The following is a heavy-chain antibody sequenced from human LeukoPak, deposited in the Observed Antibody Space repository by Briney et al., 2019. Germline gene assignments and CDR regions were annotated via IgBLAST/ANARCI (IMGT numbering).Heavy chain of an antibody. CDR2: VNHSGST. CDR1: GGSFSDYY. Sequence: SETLSLTCAVYGGSFSDYYWSWIRQPPGKGLEWTGEVNHSGSTKYNPSLKSRVTISVEASKNQFSLKLISVTAADTAVYYCASNRPTLRVNDYWGQGALVTVSS. V-gene: IGHV4-34*01. D-gene: IGHD5/OR15-5a*01. J-gene: IGHJ4*02. CDR3: ASNRPTLRVNDY.